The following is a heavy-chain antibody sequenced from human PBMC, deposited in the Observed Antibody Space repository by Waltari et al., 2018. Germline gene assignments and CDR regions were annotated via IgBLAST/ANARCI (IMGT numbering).Heavy chain of an antibody. Sequence: QVQLQQWGAGLLKPSETLSLTCAVYGGSFSGYYWSWIRQPPGKGLEWIGEINHSGSTNYNPSLKSRVTISVDTSKNQFSLKLSSVTAADTAVYYCARGRKGAARPSYYYYMDVWGKGTTVTFSS. J-gene: IGHJ6*03. CDR2: INHSGST. V-gene: IGHV4-34*01. CDR3: ARGRKGAARPSYYYYMDV. D-gene: IGHD6-6*01. CDR1: GGSFSGYY.